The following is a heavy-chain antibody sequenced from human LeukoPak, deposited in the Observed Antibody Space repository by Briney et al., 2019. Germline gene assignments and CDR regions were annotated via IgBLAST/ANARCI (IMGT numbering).Heavy chain of an antibody. V-gene: IGHV1-69*02. Sequence: PMASVKASRKASGGTFSSYTISWVRQAPGQGLEWMGRIIPILGIANYAQKFQGRVTITADKSTSTAYMELGSLRSEDTAVYYCARADGYYDFWSGYYLNYWGQGTLVTVSS. CDR3: ARADGYYDFWSGYYLNY. CDR1: GGTFSSYT. D-gene: IGHD3-3*01. J-gene: IGHJ4*02. CDR2: IIPILGIA.